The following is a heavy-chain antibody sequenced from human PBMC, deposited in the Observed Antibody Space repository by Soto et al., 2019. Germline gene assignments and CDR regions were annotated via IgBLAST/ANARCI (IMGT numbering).Heavy chain of an antibody. CDR2: INPSGGYT. CDR3: ARSRSMGDWSASVTTYAYGMAV. J-gene: IGHJ6*02. CDR1: GYTFTSYY. Sequence: QVQLVQSGAEVKKPGASVKVSCQTSGYTFTSYYIHWVRQAPGQGLAWMGIINPSGGYTKYSKKFQDSVTMNRDAATNIVYMELSSLTSEDTAVYFCARSRSMGDWSASVTTYAYGMAVWGQGTTVTVSS. V-gene: IGHV1-46*01. D-gene: IGHD3-3*01.